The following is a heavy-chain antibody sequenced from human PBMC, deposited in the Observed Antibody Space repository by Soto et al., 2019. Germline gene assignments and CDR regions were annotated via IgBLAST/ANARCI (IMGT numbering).Heavy chain of an antibody. D-gene: IGHD3-10*01. CDR1: GYTFTSYA. CDR2: INAGNGNT. J-gene: IGHJ6*02. Sequence: QVQLVQSGAEVKKPGASVKVSCKASGYTFTSYAMHWVRQAPGQRRAWMGWINAGNGNTKYSQKFQGRVTITRDTSASKANMELSSLRSEDTDLYYCARALITMVRGVPVGGMDVWGQGTKVTVSS. CDR3: ARALITMVRGVPVGGMDV. V-gene: IGHV1-3*01.